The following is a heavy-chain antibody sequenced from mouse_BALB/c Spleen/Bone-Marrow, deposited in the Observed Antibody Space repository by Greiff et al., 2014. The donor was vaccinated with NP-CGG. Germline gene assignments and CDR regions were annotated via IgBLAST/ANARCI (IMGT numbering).Heavy chain of an antibody. J-gene: IGHJ4*01. CDR1: GYTFTRYT. CDR2: IIPNSGYS. Sequence: QVQLQQSGAELARPGASVKMSCQASGYTFTRYTMHWEKKRPGQGLEWIGYIIPNSGYSNYNQKFKDKATLTADKSSSTAYMQLSSLTSGDSAVYYCTIRYYAMDYWGQGTSVTVSS. V-gene: IGHV1-4*01. D-gene: IGHD1-1*01. CDR3: TIRYYAMDY.